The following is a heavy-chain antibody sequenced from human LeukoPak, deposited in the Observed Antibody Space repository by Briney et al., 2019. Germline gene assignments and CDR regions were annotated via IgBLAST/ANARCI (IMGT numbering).Heavy chain of an antibody. V-gene: IGHV3-23*01. CDR3: AKRHYDFWSGYQNQMYYFDY. Sequence: PGGSLRLSCAASGFTFSSYAMSWVRQAPGKGLEWVPAISGSGGSTYYADSVKGRFTISRDNSKNTLYLQMNSLRAEDTAVYYCAKRHYDFWSGYQNQMYYFDYWGQGTLVTVSS. D-gene: IGHD3-3*01. CDR1: GFTFSSYA. J-gene: IGHJ4*02. CDR2: ISGSGGST.